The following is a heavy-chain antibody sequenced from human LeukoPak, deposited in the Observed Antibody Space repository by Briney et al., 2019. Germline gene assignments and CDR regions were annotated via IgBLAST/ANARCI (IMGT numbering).Heavy chain of an antibody. Sequence: SETLSLTCTVSGGSISRHYWSWIRQPPGKGLEWIGYIYYSGSTNYNPSLKSRVTISVDTSKNQFSLKLSSVTAADTAVYYCARARHHYYGSGSYYIDYWGQGTLVTVSS. J-gene: IGHJ4*02. V-gene: IGHV4-59*11. CDR3: ARARHHYYGSGSYYIDY. CDR2: IYYSGST. CDR1: GGSISRHY. D-gene: IGHD3-10*01.